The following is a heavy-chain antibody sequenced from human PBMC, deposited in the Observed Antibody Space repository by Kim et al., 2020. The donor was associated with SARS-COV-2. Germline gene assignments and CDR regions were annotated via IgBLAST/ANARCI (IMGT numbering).Heavy chain of an antibody. J-gene: IGHJ4*02. CDR3: ATVGTTTYVFDY. D-gene: IGHD1-26*01. Sequence: AGSVRGRHTSSRDESKNPMYLQMNSLKTEDTAVYYCATVGTTTYVFDYWGQGALVTVSS. V-gene: IGHV3-72*01.